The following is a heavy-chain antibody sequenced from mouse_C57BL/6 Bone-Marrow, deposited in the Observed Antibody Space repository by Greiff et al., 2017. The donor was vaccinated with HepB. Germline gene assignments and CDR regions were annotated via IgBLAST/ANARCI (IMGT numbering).Heavy chain of an antibody. V-gene: IGHV5-16*01. CDR2: INYDGSST. D-gene: IGHD2-3*01. CDR3: ARERMGLYFDY. Sequence: EVKLVESEGGLVQPGSSMKLSCTASGFTFSDYYMAWVRQVPEKGLEWVANINYDGSSTYYLDSLKSRFIISRDNAKNILYLQMSSLKSEDTATYYCARERMGLYFDYWGQGTTLTVSS. J-gene: IGHJ2*01. CDR1: GFTFSDYY.